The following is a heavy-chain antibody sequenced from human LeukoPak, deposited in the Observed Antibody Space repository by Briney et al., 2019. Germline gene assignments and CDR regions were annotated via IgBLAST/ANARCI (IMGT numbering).Heavy chain of an antibody. D-gene: IGHD4-17*01. J-gene: IGHJ4*02. V-gene: IGHV4-4*07. Sequence: PSETLSLTCTVSNGSISIYYWSCVRQPAGKGLVGIGRISASGSTNHNPSLKSRVTMSVDTSKNQFSLKLSSVTAADTAVYYCAREIAVTRPFDYWGQGTLVTVSS. CDR2: ISASGST. CDR1: NGSISIYY. CDR3: AREIAVTRPFDY.